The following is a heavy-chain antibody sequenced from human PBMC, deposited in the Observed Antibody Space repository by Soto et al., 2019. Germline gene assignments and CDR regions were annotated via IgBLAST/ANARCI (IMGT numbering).Heavy chain of an antibody. V-gene: IGHV3-30-3*01. CDR3: ARARDSAWCGEDAFDI. CDR1: GFPLNSYA. Sequence: QVHLVESGGGVVQPGRSLRLSCAASGFPLNSYAIDWVRQAPGKGLEWVAVISYDENNKKYADSVKGRFTISKDNSKKTEYLQMNSMRGNDTAVYYCARARDSAWCGEDAFDIWGQGTMVTVFS. J-gene: IGHJ3*02. CDR2: ISYDENNK. D-gene: IGHD3-10*01.